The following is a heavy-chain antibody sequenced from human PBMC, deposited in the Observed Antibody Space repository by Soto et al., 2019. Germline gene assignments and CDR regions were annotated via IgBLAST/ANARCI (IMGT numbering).Heavy chain of an antibody. CDR2: NYYSGSN. CDR3: ASATIVSVPAAMGSNWFDP. J-gene: IGHJ5*02. CDR1: GGSISSGDYY. V-gene: IGHV4-30-4*01. D-gene: IGHD2-2*01. Sequence: QVQLQESGPGLVKPSQTLSLTCTVSGGSISSGDYYWSWIRPPPGKVLEWIGYNYYSGSNYYNPSLKSRVTISGDTSKNQFALKLSSVTAADTAVYYCASATIVSVPAAMGSNWFDPWGQGTLVTVSS.